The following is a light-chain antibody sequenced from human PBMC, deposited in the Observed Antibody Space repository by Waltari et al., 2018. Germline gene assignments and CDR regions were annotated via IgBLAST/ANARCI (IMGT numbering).Light chain of an antibody. V-gene: IGLV4-69*01. CDR2: VNSDGSH. J-gene: IGLJ3*02. CDR3: ETGGHGTWV. Sequence: QLVLTQSPSASASLGASVKLTCTLSSGHSSNIIAWLQQQPGKGPRYLMQVNSDGSHRKGDGVPVRFSGSSSGAERYLTSSSLQSEDEADYYCETGGHGTWVFGGGTKLTVL. CDR1: SGHSSNI.